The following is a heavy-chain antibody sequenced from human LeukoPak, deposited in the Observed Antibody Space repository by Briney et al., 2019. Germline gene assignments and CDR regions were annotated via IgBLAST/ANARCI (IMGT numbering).Heavy chain of an antibody. CDR2: IHTPGST. CDR3: AGDPDYGDYPTKV. V-gene: IGHV4-61*02. CDR1: GASISSARYF. J-gene: IGHJ4*02. D-gene: IGHD4-17*01. Sequence: SQTLSLTCTVSGASISSARYFWSWIRQSADRRLEWIGRIHTPGSTDYKPSLRSRVSISLDTSKNQFSLMLTSVTAADTAVYYCAGDPDYGDYPTKVWGQGTLVTVSS.